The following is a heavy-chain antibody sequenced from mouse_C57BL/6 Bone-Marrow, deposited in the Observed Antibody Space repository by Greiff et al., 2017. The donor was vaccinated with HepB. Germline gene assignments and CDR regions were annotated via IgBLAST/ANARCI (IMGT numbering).Heavy chain of an antibody. CDR3: ARQRTLTVS. V-gene: IGHV5-6*02. CDR2: ISSGGSYT. CDR1: GFTFSSYG. J-gene: IGHJ3*01. Sequence: DVMLVESGGDFVKPGGSLKLSCAASGFTFSSYGMSWVRQTPDKRLEWVATISSGGSYTYYPDSVKGRFTISRDNAKHTLYLQMSSLKSEDTAMYYCARQRTLTVSGGQGTLVTVSA.